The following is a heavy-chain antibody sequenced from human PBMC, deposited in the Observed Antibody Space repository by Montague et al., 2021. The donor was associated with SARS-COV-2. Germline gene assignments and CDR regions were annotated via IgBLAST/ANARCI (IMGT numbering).Heavy chain of an antibody. D-gene: IGHD4-23*01. Sequence: SETLSLTCNVSPGSISSFFWCWIRQPPGRGLERIGYIYYDGRSDYNPSLKSRVTISMDTFKSQFSLKLSSLTAADTGVYYCERWDPQTLTLIGFRGKSASDXWGQGTLVTVSS. CDR2: IYYDGRS. CDR1: PGSISSFF. CDR3: ERWDPQTLTLIGFRGKSASDX. V-gene: IGHV4-59*12. J-gene: IGHJ4*02.